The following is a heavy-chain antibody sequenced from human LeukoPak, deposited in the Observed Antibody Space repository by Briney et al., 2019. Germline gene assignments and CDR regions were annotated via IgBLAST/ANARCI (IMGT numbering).Heavy chain of an antibody. CDR2: ISYSGGST. J-gene: IGHJ4*02. CDR1: GITFNNYA. CDR3: AKVDYGDYYFDY. V-gene: IGHV3-23*01. Sequence: QPGGSLRLSCAASGITFNNYAMNWVRQTPGKGLEWVSFISYSGGSTYYADSVKGRFTISRDNSKNTLYLQMNSLRAEDTAVYYCAKVDYGDYYFDYWGQGTLVTVSS. D-gene: IGHD4-17*01.